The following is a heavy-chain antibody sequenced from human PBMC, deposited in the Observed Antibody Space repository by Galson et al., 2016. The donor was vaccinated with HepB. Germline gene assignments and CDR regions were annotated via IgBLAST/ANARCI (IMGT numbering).Heavy chain of an antibody. V-gene: IGHV3-49*04. D-gene: IGHD3-22*01. J-gene: IGHJ4*01. CDR3: TTVPGDAVGYSFDY. CDR1: GYTFGDYA. Sequence: SLRLSCAASGYTFGDYALSWVRQAPGKGLEGVGFIRSKAYGGTIEYAASVKGRFTISRDESKSIAYLQMNSLRAEDTAMYFCTTVPGDAVGYSFDYWGQETLVTVSS. CDR2: IRSKAYGGTI.